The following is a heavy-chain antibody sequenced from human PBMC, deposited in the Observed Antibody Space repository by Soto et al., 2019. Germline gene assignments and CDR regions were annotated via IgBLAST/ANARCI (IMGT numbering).Heavy chain of an antibody. V-gene: IGHV4-59*01. CDR2: IYYTGST. Sequence: SETLSLTCTVSGVSISSYSWSWIRQPPGKGLERIGYIYYTGSTNYNPSLESRVTISVDTSKNQFSLKLSSVTAADTAIYYCARDVHESCFDPWGQGTLVTVPQ. CDR3: ARDVHESCFDP. CDR1: GVSISSYS. J-gene: IGHJ5*02.